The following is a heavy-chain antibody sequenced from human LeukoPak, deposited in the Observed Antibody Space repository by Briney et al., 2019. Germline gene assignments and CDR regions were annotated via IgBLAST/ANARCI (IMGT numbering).Heavy chain of an antibody. CDR2: ISYDGSNK. V-gene: IGHV3-30-3*01. CDR3: AKDLSYDFWSGYSNYYYYYGMDV. CDR1: GFTFSSYA. D-gene: IGHD3-3*01. J-gene: IGHJ6*02. Sequence: GGSLRLSCAASGFTFSSYAMHWVRQAPGKGLEWVAVISYDGSNKYYADSVKGRFTISRDNSKNTLYLQMNSLRAEDTAVYYCAKDLSYDFWSGYSNYYYYYGMDVWGQGTTVTVSS.